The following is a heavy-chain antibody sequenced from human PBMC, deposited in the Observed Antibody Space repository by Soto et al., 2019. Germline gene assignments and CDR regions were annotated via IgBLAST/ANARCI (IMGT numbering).Heavy chain of an antibody. D-gene: IGHD2-2*01. CDR1: GGTFSSYA. CDR2: IIPISETT. Sequence: QVQLVQSGAEVKKPGSSVKVSCKASGGTFSSYAISWVRQAPGQGLEWMGGIIPISETTNYAQKFQGRVTITADESKSTAYMELSSLRPEDTAVYYCARSQGSSTSLEIYYYYYYSMDVWGQGTTVTVSS. J-gene: IGHJ6*02. V-gene: IGHV1-69*01. CDR3: ARSQGSSTSLEIYYYYYYSMDV.